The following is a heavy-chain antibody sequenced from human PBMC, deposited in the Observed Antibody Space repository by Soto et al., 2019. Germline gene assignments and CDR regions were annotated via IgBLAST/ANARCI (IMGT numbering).Heavy chain of an antibody. Sequence: QVQLVQSGAEVKNPGASVKVSCKASGYTFTRYGIGWARQAPGQGLEWMGWINTYNGNTNYAQNVQGRVTLTTDTSTSTAYMELRSRRSNDTAIYYCAMVDVYVTHSPQDVWGHGTTVIDSS. V-gene: IGHV1-18*01. CDR3: AMVDVYVTHSPQDV. D-gene: IGHD3-16*01. J-gene: IGHJ6*02. CDR1: GYTFTRYG. CDR2: INTYNGNT.